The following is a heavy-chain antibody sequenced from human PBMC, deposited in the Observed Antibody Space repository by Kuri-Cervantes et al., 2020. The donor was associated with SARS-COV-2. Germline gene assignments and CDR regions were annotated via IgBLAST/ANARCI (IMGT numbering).Heavy chain of an antibody. V-gene: IGHV3-30-3*01. CDR2: ISYDGSNK. CDR3: ARGGGYDFWSGFDY. Sequence: GGSLRLSCAASGFTFSSYAMHWVRQAPGKGLEWVAVISYDGSNKYYADSVKGRFTIPRDNSKNTLYLQMNSLRAEDTAVYYCARGGGYDFWSGFDYWGQGTLVTVSS. CDR1: GFTFSSYA. D-gene: IGHD3-3*01. J-gene: IGHJ4*02.